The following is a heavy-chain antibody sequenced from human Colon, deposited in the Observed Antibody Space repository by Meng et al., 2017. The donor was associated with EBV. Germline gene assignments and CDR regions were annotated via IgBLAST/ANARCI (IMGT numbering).Heavy chain of an antibody. V-gene: IGHV4-30-4*01. CDR1: GGSINSGDYY. CDR3: VRVGFRMWSFEF. Sequence: QLQESGPGLVKPSRTLSLTCTVSGGSINSGDYYWSWIRQPPGRGLELIGHIYYSGSTSYNPSLKSRVTISVDTSNNQFSLKLSSVTAADTAVYYCVRVGFRMWSFEFWGRGTLVTVSS. D-gene: IGHD2-21*01. CDR2: IYYSGST. J-gene: IGHJ4*02.